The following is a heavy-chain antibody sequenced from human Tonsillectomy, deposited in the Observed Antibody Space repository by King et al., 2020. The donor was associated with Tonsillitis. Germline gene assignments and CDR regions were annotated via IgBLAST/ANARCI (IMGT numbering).Heavy chain of an antibody. CDR2: SMLQSDGGKT. D-gene: IGHD3-16*01. V-gene: IGHV3-15*01. Sequence: VQLGESGGGLVKTGGCLRTSCAASGFTLSDALMSWVRQGPGKGMEWVGRSMLQSDGGKTDYAASVKGRFTISRDDSKDTLSLQMNSLKIEDTAVYYCITGLGRTNGDYWGQGTLVTVSS. CDR3: ITGLGRTNGDY. J-gene: IGHJ4*02. CDR1: GFTLSDAL.